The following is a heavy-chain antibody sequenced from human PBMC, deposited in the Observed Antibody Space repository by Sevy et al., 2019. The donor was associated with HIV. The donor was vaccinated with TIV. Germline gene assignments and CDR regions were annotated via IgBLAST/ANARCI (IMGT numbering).Heavy chain of an antibody. CDR3: AKGGPSITMIVVVAYYFDY. CDR1: GFTFSSYA. CDR2: ISGSGGST. J-gene: IGHJ4*02. D-gene: IGHD3-22*01. V-gene: IGHV3-23*01. Sequence: GGSLRLSCAASGFTFSSYAMSWVRQAPGKGLEWVSAISGSGGSTYYADSVKGRFTISRDNSKNTLYLQMNSLRAEDTAVYYCAKGGPSITMIVVVAYYFDYWGQRTLVTVSS.